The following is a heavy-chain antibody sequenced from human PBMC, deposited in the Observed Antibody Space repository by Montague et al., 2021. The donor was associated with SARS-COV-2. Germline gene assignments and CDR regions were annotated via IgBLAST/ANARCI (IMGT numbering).Heavy chain of an antibody. D-gene: IGHD6-19*01. CDR1: GDSVSSNSAA. J-gene: IGHJ4*02. V-gene: IGHV6-1*01. Sequence: CAISGDSVSSNSAAWNWIRQSPSRGLEWLGRIYYRSKWYYEYAVSLKSRITINPDTSKNQFSLQVKSMTPEDTAVYYCALAVAGRGGYDYWGQGTLVTVPS. CDR3: ALAVAGRGGYDY. CDR2: IYYRSKWYY.